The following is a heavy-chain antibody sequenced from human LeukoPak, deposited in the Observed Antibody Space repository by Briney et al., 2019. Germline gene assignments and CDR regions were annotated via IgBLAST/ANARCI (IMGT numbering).Heavy chain of an antibody. CDR1: GFTFDDYA. CDR3: ARVEYCSSSSCPGLAFDI. V-gene: IGHV4-30-2*01. J-gene: IGHJ3*02. Sequence: LRLSCAASGFTFDDYAMHWVRQAPGKGLEWIGYLYHSGSTYYNPSLKSRVTISVDRSRNQFSLKLSSVTAADTAVYYCARVEYCSSSSCPGLAFDIWGQGTMVIVSS. CDR2: LYHSGST. D-gene: IGHD2-2*01.